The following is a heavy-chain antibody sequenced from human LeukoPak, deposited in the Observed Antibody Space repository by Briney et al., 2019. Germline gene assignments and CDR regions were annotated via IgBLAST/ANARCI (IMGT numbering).Heavy chain of an antibody. V-gene: IGHV4-34*01. Sequence: ASETLSLTCTVPTGSISSHYWSWIRQPPGKGLEWIGEINHSGSTNYNPSLKSRVTISVDTSKNQFSLKLSSVTAADTAVYYCARGRQDVTMIVVVMTAVSYYLDVWGKGTTVTVS. CDR1: TGSISSHY. D-gene: IGHD3-22*01. CDR3: ARGRQDVTMIVVVMTAVSYYLDV. J-gene: IGHJ6*03. CDR2: INHSGST.